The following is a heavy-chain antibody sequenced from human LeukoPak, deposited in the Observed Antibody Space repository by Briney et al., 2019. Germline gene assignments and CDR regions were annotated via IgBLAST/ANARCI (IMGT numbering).Heavy chain of an antibody. CDR3: ARPDYYDSSGSAAFDS. CDR2: IYYSGST. CDR1: GGSISSSSYY. V-gene: IGHV4-39*01. Sequence: PSETLSLTCTVSGGSISSSSYYWGWIRQPPGKGLEWIGSIYYSGSTYYNPSLKSRVTISVDTSKNQFSLKLSSVTAADTAVYYCARPDYYDSSGSAAFDSWGQGTMVTVSS. D-gene: IGHD3-22*01. J-gene: IGHJ3*02.